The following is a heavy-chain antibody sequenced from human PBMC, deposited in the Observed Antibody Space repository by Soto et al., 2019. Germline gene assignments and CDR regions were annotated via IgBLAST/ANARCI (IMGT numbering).Heavy chain of an antibody. J-gene: IGHJ4*02. CDR1: GFTFSDYY. Sequence: QVQLVESGGGLVKPGGSLRLSCAASGFTFSDYYMSWIRQAPGKGLEWVSYISSSGNSIYYADSVKGRFTISRDNAKKSLFLQMYSLRAEDTAVYYCARDLRGLESRAGYWGLGTLVTVSS. CDR3: ARDLRGLESRAGY. V-gene: IGHV3-11*01. CDR2: ISSSGNSI. D-gene: IGHD3-10*01.